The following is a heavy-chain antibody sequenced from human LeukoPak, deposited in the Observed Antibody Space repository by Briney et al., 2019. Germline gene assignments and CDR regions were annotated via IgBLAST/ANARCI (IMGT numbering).Heavy chain of an antibody. CDR1: GFIFSSYW. Sequence: GGSLRLSCAASGFIFSSYWMSWVRQAPGKGLEWVAKIKEDGSNIYYVDSVKGRFTISRDNSKNTLYLQMNSLRAEDTAVYYCAKGKRYFGTLYYYYMDVWGKGTTVTISS. CDR3: AKGKRYFGTLYYYYMDV. V-gene: IGHV3-7*01. J-gene: IGHJ6*03. D-gene: IGHD3-9*01. CDR2: IKEDGSNI.